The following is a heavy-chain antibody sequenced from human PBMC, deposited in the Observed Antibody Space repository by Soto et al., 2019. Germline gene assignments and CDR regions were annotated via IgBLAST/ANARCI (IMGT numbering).Heavy chain of an antibody. V-gene: IGHV4-61*08. CDR3: AAPPRY. J-gene: IGHJ4*02. D-gene: IGHD6-6*01. CDR2: IYYSENT. Sequence: AETLSLTCTVSGVSISSGDYYWSWIRQTPGKGLEWIGYIYYSENTKYSPSLKSRVTISVDTSKNQFSLKLTSVTAADTAVYYCAAPPRYWGQGTLVTVSS. CDR1: GVSISSGDYY.